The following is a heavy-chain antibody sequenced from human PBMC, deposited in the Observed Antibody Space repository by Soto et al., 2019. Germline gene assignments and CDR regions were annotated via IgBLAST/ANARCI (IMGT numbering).Heavy chain of an antibody. V-gene: IGHV1-2*04. CDR3: ARESAAAGNGAFDI. J-gene: IGHJ3*02. Sequence: ASVKVSCKASGYTFTGYYMHWVRQAPGQGLEWMGWINPNSGGTNYAQKFQGWVTMTRDTSISTAHMELSRLRSDDTAVYYCARESAAAGNGAFDIWGQGTMVTVSS. CDR2: INPNSGGT. CDR1: GYTFTGYY. D-gene: IGHD6-13*01.